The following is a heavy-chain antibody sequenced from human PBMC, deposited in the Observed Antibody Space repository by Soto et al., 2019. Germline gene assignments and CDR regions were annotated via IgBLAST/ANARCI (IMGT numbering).Heavy chain of an antibody. CDR3: ARAKYCSSTSCYRSAAYGMDV. D-gene: IGHD2-2*01. V-gene: IGHV3-33*01. J-gene: IGHJ6*02. Sequence: QVQLVESGGGVVQPGRSLRLSCAAYGFTFSSYGMHWVRQAPGKGLEWVAVIWYDGSNKYYADSVKGRFTISRDNSKNTLYLQMNSLRAEDTAVYYCARAKYCSSTSCYRSAAYGMDVWGQGTTVTVSS. CDR2: IWYDGSNK. CDR1: GFTFSSYG.